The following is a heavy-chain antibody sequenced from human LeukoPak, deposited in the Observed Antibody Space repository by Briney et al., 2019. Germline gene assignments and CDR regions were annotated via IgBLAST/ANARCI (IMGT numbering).Heavy chain of an antibody. J-gene: IGHJ1*01. Sequence: SETLSLTCAVYGGSFSGYYWSWIRQPPGKGLEWIGEINHSGCTNYNPSLKSRVTISVDTSKNQFSLKLSSVTAADTAVYYCAVGDFGDYEYFQHWGQGTLVTVSS. CDR1: GGSFSGYY. V-gene: IGHV4-34*01. D-gene: IGHD4-17*01. CDR3: AVGDFGDYEYFQH. CDR2: INHSGCT.